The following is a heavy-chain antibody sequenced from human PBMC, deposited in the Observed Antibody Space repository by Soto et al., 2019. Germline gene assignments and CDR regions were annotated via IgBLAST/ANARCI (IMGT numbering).Heavy chain of an antibody. CDR1: GGSISSSSYY. CDR2: IYYSGST. CDR3: ASLNSSGYYEIDY. D-gene: IGHD3-22*01. V-gene: IGHV4-39*01. Sequence: LSLTCTVSGGSISSSSYYWGWVRQPPGKGLEWIGSIYYSGSTYYNPSLKSRVTISVDTSKNQFSLKLSSVTAADTAVYYCASLNSSGYYEIDYWGQGTLVTVSS. J-gene: IGHJ4*02.